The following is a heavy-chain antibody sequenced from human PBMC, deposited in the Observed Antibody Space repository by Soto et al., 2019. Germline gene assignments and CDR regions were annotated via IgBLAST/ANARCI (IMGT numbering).Heavy chain of an antibody. CDR3: ASYPWRYSSGWYADAFDI. D-gene: IGHD6-19*01. CDR1: GFTFSDYY. Sequence: GGSLRLSCAASGFTFSDYYMSWIRQAPGKGLEWVSYISSSGSTIYYADSVKGRFTISRDNAKNSLYLQMNSLRAEDTAVYYCASYPWRYSSGWYADAFDIWGQGTMVTVSS. J-gene: IGHJ3*02. V-gene: IGHV3-11*01. CDR2: ISSSGSTI.